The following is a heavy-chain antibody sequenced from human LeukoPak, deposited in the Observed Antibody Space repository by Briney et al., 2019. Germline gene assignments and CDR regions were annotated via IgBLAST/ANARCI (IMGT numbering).Heavy chain of an antibody. V-gene: IGHV3-9*01. CDR2: ISWNSGSI. J-gene: IGHJ5*02. D-gene: IGHD6-13*01. Sequence: GGSLRLSCAASGFTFDDYAMQWVRQAPGKGLEWVSGISWNSGSIGYADSVKGRFTISRDNAKNSLYLQMNSLRAEDTALYYCAKGSAAGIRNWFDPWGQGTLVTVSS. CDR1: GFTFDDYA. CDR3: AKGSAAGIRNWFDP.